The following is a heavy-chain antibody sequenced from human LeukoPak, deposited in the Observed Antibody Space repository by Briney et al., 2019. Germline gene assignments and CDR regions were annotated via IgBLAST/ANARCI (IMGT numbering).Heavy chain of an antibody. V-gene: IGHV3-23*01. CDR3: AKGGYYDVTWFDY. J-gene: IGHJ4*02. Sequence: GGSLRLSCAASGFTLSSYAMSWVRQAPGKGLEWVSAISGSGGSTYYADSVKGRFTISRDNSKNTLYLQMNSLRAEDTAVYYCAKGGYYDVTWFDYWGQGTLVTVSS. D-gene: IGHD3-3*01. CDR2: ISGSGGST. CDR1: GFTLSSYA.